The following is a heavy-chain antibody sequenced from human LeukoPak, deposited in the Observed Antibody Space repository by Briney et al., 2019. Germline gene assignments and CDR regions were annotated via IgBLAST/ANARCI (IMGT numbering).Heavy chain of an antibody. D-gene: IGHD3-22*01. CDR3: ARPYDSSGWYYFGY. CDR2: ISYSGST. CDR1: GGSISSGAYY. J-gene: IGHJ4*02. Sequence: PLSLTCTVSGGSISSGAYYWSWIRQPPGKGLEWIGYISYSGSTYYNPSLKSRVTISLDTSKNQFSLKLSSVTAADTAVYYCARPYDSSGWYYFGYWGQGTLVTVSS. V-gene: IGHV4-30-4*01.